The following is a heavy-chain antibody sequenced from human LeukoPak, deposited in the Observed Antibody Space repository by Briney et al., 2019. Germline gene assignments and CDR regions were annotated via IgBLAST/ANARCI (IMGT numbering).Heavy chain of an antibody. V-gene: IGHV3-30*18. Sequence: GGSLRLSCAASGFTFSSYGMHWVRQAPGKGLEWVAVISYDGSNKYYADSVKGRFTISRDNSKNTLYLQMNSLRAGDTAVYYCAKERSSGWYPAGMDVWGQGTTVTVSS. J-gene: IGHJ6*02. D-gene: IGHD6-19*01. CDR2: ISYDGSNK. CDR1: GFTFSSYG. CDR3: AKERSSGWYPAGMDV.